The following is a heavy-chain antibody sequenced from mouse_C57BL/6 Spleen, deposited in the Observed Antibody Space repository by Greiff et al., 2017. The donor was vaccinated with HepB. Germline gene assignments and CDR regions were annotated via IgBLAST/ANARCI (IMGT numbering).Heavy chain of an antibody. CDR1: GYAFSSSW. CDR2: IYPGDGDT. V-gene: IGHV1-82*01. CDR3: ATGVYYAMDY. D-gene: IGHD3-1*01. Sequence: VQLQQSGPELVKPGASVKISCKASGYAFSSSWMNWVKQRPGKGLEWIGRIYPGDGDTNYNGKFKGKATLTADKSSSTAYMQLSSLTSEDSAVYFCATGVYYAMDYWGQGTSVTVSS. J-gene: IGHJ4*01.